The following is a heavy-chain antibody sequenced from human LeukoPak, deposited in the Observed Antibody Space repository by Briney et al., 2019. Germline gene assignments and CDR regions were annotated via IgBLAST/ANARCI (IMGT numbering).Heavy chain of an antibody. J-gene: IGHJ4*02. V-gene: IGHV1-69*13. CDR3: ARTYYYDSRGYLFDY. D-gene: IGHD3-22*01. Sequence: ASVNVSCKASGGTFSSYAISWVRQAPGQGLEWMGGIIPILGTANYAQKFQGRVTITADESTSTAYMELSSLRSEDTAVYYCARTYYYDSRGYLFDYWGQGTLVTVSS. CDR1: GGTFSSYA. CDR2: IIPILGTA.